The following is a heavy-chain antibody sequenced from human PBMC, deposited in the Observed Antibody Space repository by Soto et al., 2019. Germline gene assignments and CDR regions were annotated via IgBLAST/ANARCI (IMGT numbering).Heavy chain of an antibody. D-gene: IGHD6-19*01. CDR1: GDSVSSGGYY. CDR2: IYSSGSA. V-gene: IGHV4-61*03. Sequence: SETLSLTCTVSGDSVSSGGYYWSWIRQPPGKGLVWIGYIYSSGSANYNPSLKSRVTISRDTTKNHISLKVATVTAADTAGDYCARGFSSVSMDAWGQGTTVTVSS. CDR3: ARGFSSVSMDA. J-gene: IGHJ6*02.